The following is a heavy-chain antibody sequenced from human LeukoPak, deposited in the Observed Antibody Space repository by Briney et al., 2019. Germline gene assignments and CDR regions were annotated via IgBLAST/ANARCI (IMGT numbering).Heavy chain of an antibody. CDR1: GGTLSSYA. V-gene: IGHV1-69*04. D-gene: IGHD3-22*01. CDR2: IISILGIA. CDR3: ARDYYDRSGYYDSQ. Sequence: ASVKVSCKASGGTLSSYAISRVRQAPGQGLEWMGRIISILGIANYAQKFQGRVTITADKSTSTAYMELSSLRSEDTAVYYCARDYYDRSGYYDSQWGQGTLVTVSS. J-gene: IGHJ4*02.